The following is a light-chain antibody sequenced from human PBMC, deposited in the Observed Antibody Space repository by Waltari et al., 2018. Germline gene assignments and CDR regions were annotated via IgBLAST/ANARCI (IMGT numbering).Light chain of an antibody. Sequence: DIVMTQSPVSLAVSLGERATINCKSSQRVLYTSNNKNYLAWYQQKPGQPPKLLIYWASTRESGVPDRFSGSGSGADFTLTISSLQAEDVAVYYCQQYSSIPLTFGGGTRVEIK. J-gene: IGKJ4*01. CDR2: WAS. V-gene: IGKV4-1*01. CDR1: QRVLYTSNNKNY. CDR3: QQYSSIPLT.